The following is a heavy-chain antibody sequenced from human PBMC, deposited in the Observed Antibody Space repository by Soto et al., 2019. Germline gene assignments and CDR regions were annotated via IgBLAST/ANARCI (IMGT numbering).Heavy chain of an antibody. Sequence: QVQLLQSGVEVKRPGASVTVSCKASGYTFTNYGIVWVRQAPGQGLEWMGWINVYNGNTKYAQNIQGRGTMTTDPSTSNAYMDLRSLRSDDTAVYYWARDDGVAVAGGGFDYWGQGTLVTVSS. J-gene: IGHJ4*02. CDR2: INVYNGNT. CDR1: GYTFTNYG. V-gene: IGHV1-18*01. CDR3: ARDDGVAVAGGGFDY. D-gene: IGHD6-19*01.